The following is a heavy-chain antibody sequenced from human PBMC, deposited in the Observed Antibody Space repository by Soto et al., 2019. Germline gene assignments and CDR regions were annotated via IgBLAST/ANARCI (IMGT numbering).Heavy chain of an antibody. Sequence: PSETLALGCTVSGGSISSYYWSWIRQPAGKGLEWIGRIYTSGSTNYNPSLKSRVTMSVDTSKNQFSLKLSSVTAADTAVYYCARGYLRYYYYYYGMDVWGQGTTVTVSS. CDR3: ARGYLRYYYYYYGMDV. CDR2: IYTSGST. D-gene: IGHD1-1*01. V-gene: IGHV4-4*07. J-gene: IGHJ6*02. CDR1: GGSISSYY.